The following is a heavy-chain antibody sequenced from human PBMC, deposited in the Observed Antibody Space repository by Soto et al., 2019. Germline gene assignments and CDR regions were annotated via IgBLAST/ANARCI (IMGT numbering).Heavy chain of an antibody. Sequence: GASLKVSCKASGYIFTSYYIHWVRQAPGQGLEWMGWINPFDGSRMFAQSFQGRVTMTRDTSASTAYMELSSLRTEDTAVYYCARTLVGATPADYWGQGTLVTVSS. CDR2: INPFDGSR. V-gene: IGHV1-46*01. J-gene: IGHJ4*02. D-gene: IGHD1-26*01. CDR1: GYIFTSYY. CDR3: ARTLVGATPADY.